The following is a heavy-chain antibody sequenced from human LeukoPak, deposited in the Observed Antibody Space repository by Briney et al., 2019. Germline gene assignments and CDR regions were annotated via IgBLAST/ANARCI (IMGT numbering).Heavy chain of an antibody. CDR2: IKQDGSDK. J-gene: IGHJ6*04. CDR3: AELGITMIGGV. V-gene: IGHV3-7*01. Sequence: GGSLRLSCAASGFTFSNYWMSWVRQAPGKGLEWVANIKQDGSDKFYVDSVKGRFTISRDNAKNSLYLQMNSLRAEDTAVYYCAELGITMIGGVWGKGTTVTISS. CDR1: GFTFSNYW. D-gene: IGHD3-10*02.